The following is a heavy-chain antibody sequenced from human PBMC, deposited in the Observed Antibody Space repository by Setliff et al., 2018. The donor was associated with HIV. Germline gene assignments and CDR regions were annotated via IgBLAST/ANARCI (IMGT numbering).Heavy chain of an antibody. Sequence: ASVKVSCKASGYTFTSYAMHWVRQAPGQRLEWMGWINAGNGNTKYSQKFQGRVTITRDTSASTAYMKLSSLRSEDTAVYYCATFFLNTMTSCPACPDAFDIWGQGTMVTVSS. V-gene: IGHV1-3*01. CDR3: ATFFLNTMTSCPACPDAFDI. CDR1: GYTFTSYA. D-gene: IGHD3-22*01. J-gene: IGHJ3*02. CDR2: INAGNGNT.